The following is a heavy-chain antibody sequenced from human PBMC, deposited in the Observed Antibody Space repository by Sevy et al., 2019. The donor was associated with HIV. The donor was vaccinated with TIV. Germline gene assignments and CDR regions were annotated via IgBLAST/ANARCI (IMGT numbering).Heavy chain of an antibody. CDR2: IYSGGST. CDR1: GFTVSSNY. Sequence: GGSLRLSCAASGFTVSSNYMSWVRQAPGKGLEWVSVIYSGGSTYYADSVKGRFTISRDNSKKTLYIQMNSLRAGDTAVYYCARDLTTYYYGSGSADYYYYYGMDVWGQGTTVTVSS. V-gene: IGHV3-66*01. CDR3: ARDLTTYYYGSGSADYYYYYGMDV. J-gene: IGHJ6*02. D-gene: IGHD3-10*01.